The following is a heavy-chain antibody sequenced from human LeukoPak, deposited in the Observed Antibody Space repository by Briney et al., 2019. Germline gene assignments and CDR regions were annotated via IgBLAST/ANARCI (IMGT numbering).Heavy chain of an antibody. J-gene: IGHJ4*02. V-gene: IGHV3-23*01. Sequence: PGGSLRLSCAASGFIFSAYAMSWVRQAPGKGLEWVSVISGSGGSTDYADSVKGRFTISRDNSKNTLYLQMDSLRAEDTAVYYCAGGRGLIITIDYWGQGTLVTVSS. CDR2: ISGSGGST. CDR1: GFIFSAYA. CDR3: AGGRGLIITIDY. D-gene: IGHD3-10*01.